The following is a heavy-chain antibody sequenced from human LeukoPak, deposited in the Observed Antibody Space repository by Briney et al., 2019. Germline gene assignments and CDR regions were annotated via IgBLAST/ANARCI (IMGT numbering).Heavy chain of an antibody. D-gene: IGHD3-22*01. CDR1: GYTFTGYY. Sequence: GASVKVSCKAPGYTFTGYYMHWVRQAPGQGLEWMGRINPNSGGTNYAQKFQGRVTMTRDTSISTAYMELSRLRSDDTAVYYCARPNVDSSGYWSYFDYWGQGTLVTVSS. CDR3: ARPNVDSSGYWSYFDY. CDR2: INPNSGGT. J-gene: IGHJ4*02. V-gene: IGHV1-2*06.